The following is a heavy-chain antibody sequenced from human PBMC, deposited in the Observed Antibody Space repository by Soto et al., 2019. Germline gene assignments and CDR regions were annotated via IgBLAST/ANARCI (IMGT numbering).Heavy chain of an antibody. CDR1: GFTFSSYW. J-gene: IGHJ4*02. CDR3: ARESGNYDSLAFDY. V-gene: IGHV3-74*01. Sequence: PGGSLRLSCSASGFTFSSYWMHWVRQAPGKGLVWVSRINSDGSSTSYADSVKGRFTISRDNAKNTLYLQMNSLRAEDTAVYYCARESGNYDSLAFDYWGQGTLVTVSS. CDR2: INSDGSST. D-gene: IGHD3-22*01.